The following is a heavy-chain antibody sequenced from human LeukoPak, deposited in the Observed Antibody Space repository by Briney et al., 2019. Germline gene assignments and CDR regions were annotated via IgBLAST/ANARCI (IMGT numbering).Heavy chain of an antibody. J-gene: IGHJ4*02. CDR2: INPSGGST. Sequence: ASVKVSCKASGYTFTGYYMHWVRQAPGQGLEWMGTINPSGGSTTYAQKFQGRVTMTTDTSTSTVYMELSSLRSGDTAVYYCARGKGRWGHGYNYYFDYWGQGTLVTVSS. D-gene: IGHD5-24*01. CDR1: GYTFTGYY. CDR3: ARGKGRWGHGYNYYFDY. V-gene: IGHV1-46*01.